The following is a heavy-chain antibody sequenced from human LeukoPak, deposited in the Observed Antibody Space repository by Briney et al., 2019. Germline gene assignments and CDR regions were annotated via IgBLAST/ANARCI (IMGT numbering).Heavy chain of an antibody. D-gene: IGHD4-23*01. CDR2: INPNSGGT. CDR3: ARGNPPSYYYYYMDV. Sequence: ASVKVSCKASGYTFTGYYMHWVRQAPGQGLEWMGWINPNSGGTNYAQKFQGRVTMTRDTSISTAYLELSRLRSDDTAVYYCARGNPPSYYYYYMDVWGKGTTVTVSS. CDR1: GYTFTGYY. J-gene: IGHJ6*03. V-gene: IGHV1-2*02.